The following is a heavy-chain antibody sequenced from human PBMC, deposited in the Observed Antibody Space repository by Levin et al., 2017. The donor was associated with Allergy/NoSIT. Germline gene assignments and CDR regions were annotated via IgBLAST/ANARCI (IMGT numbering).Heavy chain of an antibody. CDR1: GGSISSYY. J-gene: IGHJ2*01. Sequence: PSETLSLTCTVSGGSISSYYWSWIRQPPGKGLEWIGYIYYSGSTNYNPSLKSRVTISVDTSKNQFSLKLSSVTAADTAVYYCARRFSGSVRYFDRWGRGTLVTVSS. D-gene: IGHD6-19*01. CDR3: ARRFSGSVRYFDR. V-gene: IGHV4-59*08. CDR2: IYYSGST.